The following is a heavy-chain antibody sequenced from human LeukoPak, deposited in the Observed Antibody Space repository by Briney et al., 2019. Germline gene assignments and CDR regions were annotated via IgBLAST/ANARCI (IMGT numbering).Heavy chain of an antibody. J-gene: IGHJ5*02. CDR3: ARGQLGYCISTSCYRGWFDP. CDR1: GYTFTSYD. Sequence: APVKVSCKASGYTFTSYDINWVRQATGQGLEWMGWMNPNSGNTGYAQKFQGRVTITRNTSISTAYMELSSLRSEDTAVYYCARGQLGYCISTSCYRGWFDPRGQGTLVTVSS. CDR2: MNPNSGNT. D-gene: IGHD2-2*01. V-gene: IGHV1-8*03.